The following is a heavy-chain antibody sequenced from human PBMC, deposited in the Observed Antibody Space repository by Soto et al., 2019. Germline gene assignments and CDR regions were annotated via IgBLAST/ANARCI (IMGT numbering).Heavy chain of an antibody. Sequence: SETLSLTCTVSGGSISSGGYYWSWIRQHPGKGLEWIGYIYYSGSTYYNPSLKSRVTISVDTSKNQFSLKLSSVTAADTAVYYCARSYTIFGVVNGFDYWGQGTLVTVSS. CDR1: GGSISSGGYY. J-gene: IGHJ4*02. V-gene: IGHV4-31*03. D-gene: IGHD3-3*01. CDR3: ARSYTIFGVVNGFDY. CDR2: IYYSGST.